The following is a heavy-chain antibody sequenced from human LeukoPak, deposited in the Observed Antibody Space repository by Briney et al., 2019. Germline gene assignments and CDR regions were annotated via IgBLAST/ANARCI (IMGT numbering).Heavy chain of an antibody. D-gene: IGHD5-12*01. CDR3: AREMGYSGYDQNDAFDI. Sequence: GGSLRLSCAASGFTFSSYGMHWVRQAPGKGLEWVAVMWYDGSNKYYADSVKGRFTISRDNSKNTLYLQMNSLRAEDTAVYYCAREMGYSGYDQNDAFDIWGQGTMVTVSS. CDR1: GFTFSSYG. J-gene: IGHJ3*02. V-gene: IGHV3-33*01. CDR2: MWYDGSNK.